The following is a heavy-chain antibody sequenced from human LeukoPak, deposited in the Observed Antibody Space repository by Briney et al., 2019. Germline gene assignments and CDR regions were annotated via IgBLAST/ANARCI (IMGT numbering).Heavy chain of an antibody. D-gene: IGHD3-10*01. CDR3: AKPMVRGVITPLFDY. J-gene: IGHJ4*02. Sequence: GGSLRLSCAASGFTFSCYAMSWVRQAPGKGLEWVSAISGSGGNTYYADSVKGRFTISRDNFKNTLYLQMNSQRAEDTAVYYCAKPMVRGVITPLFDYWGQGTLVTVSS. CDR2: ISGSGGNT. V-gene: IGHV3-23*01. CDR1: GFTFSCYA.